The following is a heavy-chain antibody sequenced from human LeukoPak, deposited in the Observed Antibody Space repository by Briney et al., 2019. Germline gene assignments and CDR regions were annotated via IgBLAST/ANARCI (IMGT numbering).Heavy chain of an antibody. Sequence: GGSLRLSCAASGFTFSTYNMNWVRQAPGKGLEWVANIKQDGSEKYYVDSVKGRFTISRDNSKNTLYLQMNSLRAEDTAVYYCAKFIPSSGWPIDYWGQGTLVTVSS. V-gene: IGHV3-7*03. CDR2: IKQDGSEK. CDR1: GFTFSTYN. D-gene: IGHD6-19*01. CDR3: AKFIPSSGWPIDY. J-gene: IGHJ4*02.